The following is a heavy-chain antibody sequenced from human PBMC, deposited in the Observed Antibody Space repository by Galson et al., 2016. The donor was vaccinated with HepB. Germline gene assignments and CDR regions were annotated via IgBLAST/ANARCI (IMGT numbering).Heavy chain of an antibody. CDR1: GYTFSTYG. V-gene: IGHV1-18*01. J-gene: IGHJ4*02. CDR3: ARDARPFDDSSGPDY. CDR2: ISAYNDDT. D-gene: IGHD3-22*01. Sequence: SVKVSCKASGYTFSTYGFSWVRQAPGHGLEWMGWISAYNDDTNYAQTFQGRPTMTTDTSTSTAYTELRRLRFDDTAVYYCARDARPFDDSSGPDYWGQGTLVTVSS.